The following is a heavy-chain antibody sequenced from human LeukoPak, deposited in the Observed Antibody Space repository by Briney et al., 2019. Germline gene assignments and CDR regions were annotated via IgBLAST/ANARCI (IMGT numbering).Heavy chain of an antibody. J-gene: IGHJ4*02. CDR1: RFSFSNYW. Sequence: GGSLRLSCAASRFSFSNYWMHWVRQAPGKGLVRVSRVKSDGSNPSYADSVKGRFTISRDNAENMLYLRMNTLGAEDTAVYYCARDIVSGSGSLDYWGQGTLVTVSS. CDR2: VKSDGSNP. V-gene: IGHV3-74*01. D-gene: IGHD3-10*01. CDR3: ARDIVSGSGSLDY.